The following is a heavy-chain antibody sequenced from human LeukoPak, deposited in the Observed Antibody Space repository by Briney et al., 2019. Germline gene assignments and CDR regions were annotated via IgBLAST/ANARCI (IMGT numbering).Heavy chain of an antibody. V-gene: IGHV3-9*01. J-gene: IGHJ4*02. CDR3: AKDLGGSSGWYFDY. CDR1: GFTFVAYA. D-gene: IGHD6-19*01. Sequence: RGGSLRLSCAASGFTFVAYAMHWVRRAPGKGVEGVSGISWNSGSIDSADSVKGRFTTSRDNARNSLYLQMNSLRAEDTAVYYCAKDLGGSSGWYFDYWGQGTLVTVSS. CDR2: ISWNSGSI.